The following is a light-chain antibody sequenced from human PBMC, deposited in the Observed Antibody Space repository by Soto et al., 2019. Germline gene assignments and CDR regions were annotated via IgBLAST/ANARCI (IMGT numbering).Light chain of an antibody. CDR1: QNIVNW. CDR3: QQYDSHPMYT. CDR2: KTS. Sequence: DIQMTQSPSTLSASVGDRVTITCRARQNIVNWLAWYQQKPGNAPNLLIYKTSTLQRGVPSRFSGSGSGTEFTLTISSLQPDDFATDYCQQYDSHPMYTFGQGTKVEI. V-gene: IGKV1-5*03. J-gene: IGKJ2*01.